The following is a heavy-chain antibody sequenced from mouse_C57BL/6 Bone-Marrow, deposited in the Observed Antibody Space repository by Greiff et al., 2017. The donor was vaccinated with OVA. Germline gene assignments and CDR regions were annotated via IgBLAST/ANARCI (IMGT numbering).Heavy chain of an antibody. CDR3: AGTAMDY. J-gene: IGHJ4*01. CDR1: GYAFTNYL. CDR2: INPGSGGT. D-gene: IGHD3-3*01. V-gene: IGHV1-54*01. Sequence: VQRVESGAELVRPGPSVKVSCKASGYAFTNYLIEWVKQRPGQGLEWIGVINPGSGGTNYNEKYKGKATLTADKSSSTAYMQLSSLTSEDAAVYFCAGTAMDYWGQGTSGTVSS.